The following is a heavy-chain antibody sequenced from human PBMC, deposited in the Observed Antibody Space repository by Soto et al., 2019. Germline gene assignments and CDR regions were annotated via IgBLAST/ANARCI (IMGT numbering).Heavy chain of an antibody. D-gene: IGHD2-8*01. CDR1: GYTFTSYA. Sequence: VASVKVSCKASGYTFTSYAMHWVRQAPGQRLEWMGWINAGNGNTKYSQKFQGRVTITRDTSASTAYMELSSLRSEDTAVYYCARVGYCTNGVCYSHYYYGMDVWGQGTTVTVSS. CDR2: INAGNGNT. J-gene: IGHJ6*02. V-gene: IGHV1-3*01. CDR3: ARVGYCTNGVCYSHYYYGMDV.